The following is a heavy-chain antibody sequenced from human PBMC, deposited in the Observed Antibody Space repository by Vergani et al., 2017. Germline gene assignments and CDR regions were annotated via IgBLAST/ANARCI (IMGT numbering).Heavy chain of an antibody. J-gene: IGHJ6*02. CDR3: AGDNWFSQYYGMDV. V-gene: IGHV4-61*02. Sequence: QVQLQESGPGLVKPSQTLSLTCTVSGDSINGGTYYWSWIRQPAGKGLEWIGRIFVTGATSYNPSLKSRVTISLDTSKNHFSLNLSSVTAADTAVYYCAGDNWFSQYYGMDVWGQGTTVTVSS. CDR1: GDSINGGTYY. D-gene: IGHD3-10*01. CDR2: IFVTGAT.